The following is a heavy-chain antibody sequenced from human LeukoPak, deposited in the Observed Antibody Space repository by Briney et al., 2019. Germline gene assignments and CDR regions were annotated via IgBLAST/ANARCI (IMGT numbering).Heavy chain of an antibody. CDR1: GFTFSSYL. Sequence: GGSLRLSCAASGFTFSSYLMHWVRQAPGKGLVWVSRINSDGSSTSYADSVKGRFTISRDNAKNTLYLQMNSLRAEDTAVYYCARASSGPNYYYYGMDVWGQGTTVTVSS. CDR3: ARASSGPNYYYYGMDV. D-gene: IGHD6-19*01. CDR2: INSDGSST. J-gene: IGHJ6*02. V-gene: IGHV3-74*01.